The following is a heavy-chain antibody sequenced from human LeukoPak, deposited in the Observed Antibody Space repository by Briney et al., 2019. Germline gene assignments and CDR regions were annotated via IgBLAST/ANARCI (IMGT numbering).Heavy chain of an antibody. Sequence: GGSLRLSCAASGFPFSSHAMSWVRQPPGKGLEWVAAISNGKTYYTDSVRGRFAISRDDSTNTVYLHMNSLRDEDTALYHCVREAGYCAPVCVKTNWFDPWGQGTLVTVSS. CDR2: ISNGKT. V-gene: IGHV3-23*01. J-gene: IGHJ5*02. D-gene: IGHD2-15*01. CDR3: VREAGYCAPVCVKTNWFDP. CDR1: GFPFSSHA.